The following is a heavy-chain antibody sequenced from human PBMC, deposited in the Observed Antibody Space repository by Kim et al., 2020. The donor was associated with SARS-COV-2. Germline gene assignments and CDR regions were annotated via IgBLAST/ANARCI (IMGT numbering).Heavy chain of an antibody. D-gene: IGHD3-10*01. J-gene: IGHJ6*02. CDR2: SSAYNGNT. CDR1: GYTFTSYG. CDR3: ARGEGSEITRLRYYGMDV. V-gene: IGHV1-18*01. Sequence: ASVKVSCKASGYTFTSYGISWVRQAPGQGLEWMGWSSAYNGNTNYAQKLQGRVTMTTNTSTSTAYMELRSLRSDDTAVYYCARGEGSEITRLRYYGMDVWGQGTTVTVSS.